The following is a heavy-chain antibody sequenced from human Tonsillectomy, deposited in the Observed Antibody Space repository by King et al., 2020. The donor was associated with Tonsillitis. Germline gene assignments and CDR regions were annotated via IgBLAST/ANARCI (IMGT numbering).Heavy chain of an antibody. Sequence: QLVQSGGGVVQPGRSLRLSCAASGFTFSSYGMHWVRQAPGKGLEWVAVIWYDGSNKYYADSVKGRFTISRDNSKNTLSLQMSSLRAEDTAVYYCARAYYDILTIDAFDIWGQGTMVTVSS. CDR2: IWYDGSNK. CDR3: ARAYYDILTIDAFDI. V-gene: IGHV3-33*08. CDR1: GFTFSSYG. D-gene: IGHD3-9*01. J-gene: IGHJ3*02.